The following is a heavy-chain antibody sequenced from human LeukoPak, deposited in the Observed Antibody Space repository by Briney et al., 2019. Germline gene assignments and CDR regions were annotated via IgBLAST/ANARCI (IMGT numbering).Heavy chain of an antibody. CDR3: ARLLPGYGGYAFDI. CDR1: GGSFSGYY. D-gene: IGHD5-12*01. CDR2: IYYGGST. Sequence: SETLSLTCAVYGGSFSGYYWSWIRQPPGKGLEWIGYIYYGGSTNYNPSLKSRVTISVDTSKNQFSLKLSSVTAADTAVYYCARLLPGYGGYAFDIWGQGTMVTVSS. V-gene: IGHV4-59*01. J-gene: IGHJ3*02.